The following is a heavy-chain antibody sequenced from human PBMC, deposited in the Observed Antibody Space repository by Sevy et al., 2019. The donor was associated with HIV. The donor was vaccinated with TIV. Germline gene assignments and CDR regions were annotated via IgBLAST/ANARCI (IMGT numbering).Heavy chain of an antibody. CDR3: ARDFAVAGTGDY. CDR2: ISYDGSNK. D-gene: IGHD6-19*01. V-gene: IGHV3-30*04. J-gene: IGHJ4*01. CDR1: GFTFSSYA. Sequence: GGSLRLSCAASGFTFSSYAMHWVRQAPGKGLEWVAVISYDGSNKYYADSVKGRFTTSRDNSKNTLYLQMNSLRAEDTAVYYCARDFAVAGTGDYWGQGTLVTVSS.